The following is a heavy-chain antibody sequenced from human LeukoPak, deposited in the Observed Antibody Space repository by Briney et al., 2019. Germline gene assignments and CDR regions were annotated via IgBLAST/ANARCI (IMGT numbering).Heavy chain of an antibody. CDR3: ASPMYSERYSSRLLDY. CDR1: GGSISRSRYY. J-gene: IGHJ4*02. D-gene: IGHD1-26*01. CDR2: IYYSGTT. Sequence: SETLSLTCTVSGGSISRSRYYWRWIRQPPGKGLEWVGSIYYSGTTYYNPSLKSRVTISVDTSKNQFSLKLSSVTAADTAVYYCASPMYSERYSSRLLDYWGQGTLVTVSS. V-gene: IGHV4-39*01.